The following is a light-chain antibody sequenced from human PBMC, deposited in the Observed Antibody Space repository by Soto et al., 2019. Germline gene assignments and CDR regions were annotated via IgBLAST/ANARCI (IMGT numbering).Light chain of an antibody. Sequence: DIVMTQSPDSLAVSLGERATINCKSSQSGLYSSNNKNYLAWYRQKPGQPPKLIIYWASIRESGVPDRISGSGSGTDFTLTISSLQAEDVAVYYCQQYYSTPPYTFGQGTQLEIK. V-gene: IGKV4-1*01. CDR2: WAS. CDR1: QSGLYSSNNKNY. J-gene: IGKJ2*01. CDR3: QQYYSTPPYT.